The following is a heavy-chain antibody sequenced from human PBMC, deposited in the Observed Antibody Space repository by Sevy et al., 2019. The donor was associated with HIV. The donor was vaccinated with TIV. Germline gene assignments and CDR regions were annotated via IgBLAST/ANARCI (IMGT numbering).Heavy chain of an antibody. D-gene: IGHD2-15*01. CDR3: ARDCSGAFCSFDY. CDR2: ISVYNGHT. Sequence: ASVKVSCKASGYSFNNYGISWVRQAPGQGLEWMGWISVYNGHTNYAQKFQGRVTLTSDTSTSTAYMDLRSLRSDDTAVYYCARDCSGAFCSFDYWGQGAVVTVSS. J-gene: IGHJ4*02. CDR1: GYSFNNYG. V-gene: IGHV1-18*01.